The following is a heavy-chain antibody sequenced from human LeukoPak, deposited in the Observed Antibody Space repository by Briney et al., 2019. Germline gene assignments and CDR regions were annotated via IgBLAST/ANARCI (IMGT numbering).Heavy chain of an antibody. CDR2: ISYVSNNK. D-gene: IGHD2-8*02. J-gene: IGHJ4*02. V-gene: IGHV3-30*18. Sequence: GRSLRVSCAASGFTFNTSGVHWVRQAPGKGLEWGAVISYVSNNKFYAGSVKGRFTLSRDNRKNTVYLEMNNLRTENTAVYHCAKDRVAWCFFPKEWDYWGQGTLVTVSS. CDR1: GFTFNTSG. CDR3: AKDRVAWCFFPKEWDY.